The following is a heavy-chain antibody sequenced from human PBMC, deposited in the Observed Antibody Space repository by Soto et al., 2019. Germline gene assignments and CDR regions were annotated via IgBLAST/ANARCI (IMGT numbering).Heavy chain of an antibody. V-gene: IGHV3-23*01. Sequence: GGSLRLSSAASGFTFSSYAMSWVRQAPGKGLEWVSAISGSGGTIYYADSVKGRFTISRDNAKNSLYLQMNSLRDEDTAVYYCARDLGGYYDFWSGYNNDAFDIWGQGTMVTVSS. D-gene: IGHD3-3*01. CDR3: ARDLGGYYDFWSGYNNDAFDI. CDR1: GFTFSSYA. CDR2: ISGSGGTI. J-gene: IGHJ3*02.